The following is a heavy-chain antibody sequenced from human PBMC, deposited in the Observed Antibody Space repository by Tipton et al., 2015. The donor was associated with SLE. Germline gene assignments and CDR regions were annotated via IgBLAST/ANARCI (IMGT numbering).Heavy chain of an antibody. CDR1: GESFSGYY. J-gene: IGHJ4*02. Sequence: TLSLTCAVYGESFSGYYWSWIRQPPGKGLEWIGEINHTGSTNYNPSLKSRVTISVDTSKNQFSLKLSSVTAADTAVYYCARALQNYFDYWGQGTLVTVSS. V-gene: IGHV4-34*01. CDR3: ARALQNYFDY. CDR2: INHTGST.